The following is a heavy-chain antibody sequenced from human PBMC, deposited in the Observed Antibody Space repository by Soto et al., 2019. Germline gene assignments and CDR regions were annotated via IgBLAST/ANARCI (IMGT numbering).Heavy chain of an antibody. J-gene: IGHJ4*01. V-gene: IGHV3-23*01. D-gene: IGHD3-16*01. CDR2: ISGSGGST. CDR3: AKAACDYVSRSLHF. Sequence: FHRLPLTASEGTSINHAGGRISQKAEKGLEWVSAISGSGGSTYYADSVKGRFTISRVNSKNTLYLQMNSLRDEDTAVFFSAKAACDYVSRSLHFWGPATLVTVS. CDR1: EGTSINHA.